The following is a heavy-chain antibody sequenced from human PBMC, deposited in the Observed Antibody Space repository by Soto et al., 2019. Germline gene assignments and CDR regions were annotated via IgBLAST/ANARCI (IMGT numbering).Heavy chain of an antibody. CDR2: ISAYNGNT. V-gene: IGHV1-18*01. CDR1: GYTFTSYG. J-gene: IGHJ4*02. Sequence: ASVKVSCKASGYTFTSYGISWVRQAPGQGLEWMGWISAYNGNTNYAQKLQGRVTMTTDTSTSTAYMELRSLRSDDTAVYYCARDRGYYDFWSGYPRNFDYWGQGTLVTVSS. D-gene: IGHD3-3*01. CDR3: ARDRGYYDFWSGYPRNFDY.